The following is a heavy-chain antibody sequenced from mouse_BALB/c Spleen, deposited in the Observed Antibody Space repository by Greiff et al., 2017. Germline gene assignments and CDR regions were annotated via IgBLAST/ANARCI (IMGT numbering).Heavy chain of an antibody. CDR3: ARRAFYYDYWFAY. D-gene: IGHD2-4*01. V-gene: IGHV1-9*01. CDR1: GYTFSSYW. J-gene: IGHJ3*01. Sequence: VQLQQSGAELMKPGASVKISCKATGYTFSSYWIEWVKQRPGHGLEWIGEILPGSGSTNYNEKFKGKATFTADTSSNTAYMQLSSLTSEDSAVYYCARRAFYYDYWFAYWGQGTLVTVSA. CDR2: ILPGSGST.